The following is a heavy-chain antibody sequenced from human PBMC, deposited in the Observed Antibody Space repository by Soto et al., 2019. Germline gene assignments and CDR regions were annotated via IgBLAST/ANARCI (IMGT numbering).Heavy chain of an antibody. CDR2: INAGNGNT. J-gene: IGHJ4*03. V-gene: IGHV1-3*01. CDR1: GYTFTSYA. CDR3: ARVSWSGSSWYYFDY. D-gene: IGHD6-13*01. Sequence: ASVKVSCTASGYTFTSYAMHWVRQAPGQRLEWMGWINAGNGNTKYSQKFQGRVTITRDTSASTAYMELSSLRSEDTAVYYCARVSWSGSSWYYFDYWGQGTTVTVSS.